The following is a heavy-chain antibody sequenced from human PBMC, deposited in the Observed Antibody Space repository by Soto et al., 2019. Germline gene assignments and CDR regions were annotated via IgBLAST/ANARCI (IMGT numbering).Heavy chain of an antibody. CDR1: GGSITSGGYS. J-gene: IGHJ6*02. CDR2: IYQSGSA. V-gene: IGHV4-30-2*06. Sequence: SETLSLACTVSGGSITSGGYSWSWIRQSPGQGLEWIGYIYQSGSAFYNPSLKTRATILVDRSKNQLSLNLTSVTAADAAVYYCARAFYGVDLWGQGTTVTVSS. CDR3: ARAFYGVDL.